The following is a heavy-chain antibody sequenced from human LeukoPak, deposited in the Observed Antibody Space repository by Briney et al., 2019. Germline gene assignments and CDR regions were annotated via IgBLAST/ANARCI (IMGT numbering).Heavy chain of an antibody. CDR1: GFTFSDYY. CDR2: ISSSGSTI. D-gene: IGHD3-16*02. J-gene: IGHJ4*02. V-gene: IGHV3-11*04. Sequence: GGSLRLSRAASGFTFSDYYMSWTRQAPGKGLEWVSYISSSGSTIYYADSVKGRFTISRDNAKNSLYLQMNSLRAEDTAVYYCASLYYDYVWGSYPPGWGQGTLVTVSS. CDR3: ASLYYDYVWGSYPPG.